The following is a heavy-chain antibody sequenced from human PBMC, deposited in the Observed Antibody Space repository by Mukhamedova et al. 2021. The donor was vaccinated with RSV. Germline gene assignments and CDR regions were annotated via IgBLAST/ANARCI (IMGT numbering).Heavy chain of an antibody. CDR1: GGSFSGYY. CDR2: INHSGST. CDR3: ASGAIPGYSF. Sequence: GGSFSGYYWSWIRQPPGKGLEWIGEINHSGSTNYNPSLKSRVTISVDTSKNQFSLKLSSVTAADTAVYYRASGAIPGYSFWGPGT. J-gene: IGHJ4*02. V-gene: IGHV4-34*01. D-gene: IGHD1-26*01.